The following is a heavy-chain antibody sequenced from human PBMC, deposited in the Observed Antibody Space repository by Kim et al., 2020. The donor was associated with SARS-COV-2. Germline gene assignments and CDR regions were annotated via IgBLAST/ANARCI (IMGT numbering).Heavy chain of an antibody. CDR3: AKKEIVGPLDY. Sequence: SVKVSCKASGGTFGTYPITWVRHAPGQGLEWMGGIIPIFGTPHYAQNFQGRVTIGADESTKTVYMELSSLSAEDTAVYYCAKKEIVGPLDYWGQGTLVTVSS. D-gene: IGHD2-15*01. CDR2: IIPIFGTP. V-gene: IGHV1-69*13. CDR1: GGTFGTYP. J-gene: IGHJ4*02.